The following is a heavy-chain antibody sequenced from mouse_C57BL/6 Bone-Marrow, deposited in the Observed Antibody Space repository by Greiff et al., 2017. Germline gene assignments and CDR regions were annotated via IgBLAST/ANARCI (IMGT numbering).Heavy chain of an antibody. Sequence: QVQLQQPGAELVQPGASVTLSCKASGYTITSYWMHWVKQRPGQGLEWIGMIHPKSGSINYNEKFKSKATLTVDKSSSTAYMQLSSLTSEDSAFYYCAIGGNSPYWGQGTTRTVAS. CDR1: GYTITSYW. J-gene: IGHJ2*01. D-gene: IGHD2-1*01. CDR2: IHPKSGSI. CDR3: AIGGNSPY. V-gene: IGHV1-64*01.